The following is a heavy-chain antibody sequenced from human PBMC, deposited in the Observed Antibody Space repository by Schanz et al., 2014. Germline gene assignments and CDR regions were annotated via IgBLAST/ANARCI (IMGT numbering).Heavy chain of an antibody. J-gene: IGHJ4*02. Sequence: QVQLVQSEAEVKKPGASVKVSCKTSGYTFTDYPINWVRQAPGQGLEWMGIINPIGGSTTYAQKFRGAVTLTTDTSTDTAYLELTSLRSEDTAVYYCARDRLECGAECYSVEVFEIWGQGTLVIVSS. CDR2: INPIGGST. CDR1: GYTFTDYP. D-gene: IGHD2-21*01. CDR3: ARDRLECGAECYSVEVFEI. V-gene: IGHV1-46*01.